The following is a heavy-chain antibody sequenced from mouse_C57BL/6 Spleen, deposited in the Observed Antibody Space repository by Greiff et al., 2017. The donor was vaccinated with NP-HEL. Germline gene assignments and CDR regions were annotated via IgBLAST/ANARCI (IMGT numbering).Heavy chain of an antibody. CDR1: GYTFTSYG. CDR3: ARGGYDGYYDAMDY. J-gene: IGHJ4*01. D-gene: IGHD2-3*01. CDR2: IYPRSGNT. V-gene: IGHV1-81*01. Sequence: VKLQESGAELARPGASVKLSCKASGYTFTSYGISWVKQRTGQGLEWIGEIYPRSGNTYYNEKFKGKATLTADKSSSTAYMELRSLTSEDSAVYFCARGGYDGYYDAMDYWGQGTSVTVSS.